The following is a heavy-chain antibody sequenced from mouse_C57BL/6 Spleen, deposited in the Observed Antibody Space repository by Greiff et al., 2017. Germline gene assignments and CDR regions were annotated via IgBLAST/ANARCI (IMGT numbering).Heavy chain of an antibody. CDR1: GFNIKDYY. V-gene: IGHV14-2*01. Sequence: VQLQQSGAELVKPGASVKLSCTASGFNIKDYYMHWVKQRTEQGLEWIGRIDPEDGETKYAPKFQGKATITAAPSSNTAYLQLSSLTSEDTAVYYCASPLWLRRGGYFDYWGQGTTLTVSS. D-gene: IGHD2-2*01. CDR3: ASPLWLRRGGYFDY. J-gene: IGHJ2*01. CDR2: IDPEDGET.